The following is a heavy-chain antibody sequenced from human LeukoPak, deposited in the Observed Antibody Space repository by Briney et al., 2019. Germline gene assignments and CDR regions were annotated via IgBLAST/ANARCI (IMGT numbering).Heavy chain of an antibody. CDR3: ARGLQYYYDTRCAVDI. D-gene: IGHD3-22*01. CDR2: INHSGST. J-gene: IGHJ3*02. Sequence: SETLSLTCAVYGGSFSGYYWSWIRHPPGKGLEWIGEINHSGSTNYNPSLKSRVTISVDTSKNQFSLKLSSVTAADTAVYYCARGLQYYYDTRCAVDIWGQGTMVTVSS. V-gene: IGHV4-34*01. CDR1: GGSFSGYY.